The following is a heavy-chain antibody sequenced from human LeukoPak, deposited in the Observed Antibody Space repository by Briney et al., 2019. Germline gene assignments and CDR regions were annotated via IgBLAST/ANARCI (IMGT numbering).Heavy chain of an antibody. J-gene: IGHJ4*02. V-gene: IGHV7-4-1*02. CDR2: INTNTGNP. Sequence: ASVKVSCKASGYTFTSYAMNWVRQAPGQGLEWMGWINTNTGNPTYAQGLTGRFVFSLDTSVSTAYLQISSLKAEDTAVYYCARDQVDLYCSSTSCYEAFDYWGQGTLVTVSS. CDR1: GYTFTSYA. CDR3: ARDQVDLYCSSTSCYEAFDY. D-gene: IGHD2-2*01.